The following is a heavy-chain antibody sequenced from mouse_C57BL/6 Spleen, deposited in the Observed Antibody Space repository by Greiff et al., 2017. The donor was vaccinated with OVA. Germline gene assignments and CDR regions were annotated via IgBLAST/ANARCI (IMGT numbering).Heavy chain of an antibody. CDR3: ARSVSNYVAY. CDR1: GYTFTSYW. J-gene: IGHJ3*01. CDR2: IDPSDSYT. V-gene: IGHV1-69*01. Sequence: QVQLQQPGAELVMPGASVKLSCKASGYTFTSYWMHWVKQRPGQGLEWIGEIDPSDSYTNYNQKFKGKSTLTVDKSSSTAYMQLSSLTSEDSAVYYCARSVSNYVAYWGQGTLVTVSA. D-gene: IGHD2-5*01.